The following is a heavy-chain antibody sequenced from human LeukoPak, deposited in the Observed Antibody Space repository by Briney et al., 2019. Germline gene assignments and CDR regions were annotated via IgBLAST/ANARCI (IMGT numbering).Heavy chain of an antibody. Sequence: GGSLRLSCAASGFTFSRYSMNWVRQAPGKGLEWLTYISSSSSTIYYADSVKGRFTISRDNAKNSLYLQMNSLRAEDTAVYYCAELGITMIGGVWGKGTTVTISS. J-gene: IGHJ6*04. D-gene: IGHD3-10*02. CDR2: ISSSSSTI. V-gene: IGHV3-48*01. CDR3: AELGITMIGGV. CDR1: GFTFSRYS.